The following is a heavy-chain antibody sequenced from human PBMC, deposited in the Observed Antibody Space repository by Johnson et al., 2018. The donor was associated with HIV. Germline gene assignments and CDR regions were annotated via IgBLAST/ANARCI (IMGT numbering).Heavy chain of an antibody. V-gene: IGHV3-33*08. J-gene: IGHJ3*01. D-gene: IGHD5-18*01. Sequence: QVQLVESGGGVVQPGGSLRLSCAASGFTVSSTYMSWVRQAPGKGLEWVAVMWYDGTNKYYADSVKGRFTISRDNSKNTLYLQMNRLRAEDTAVYYCARLPSGYSRDGFNVWGQGTMVTLSS. CDR2: MWYDGTNK. CDR3: ARLPSGYSRDGFNV. CDR1: GFTVSSTY.